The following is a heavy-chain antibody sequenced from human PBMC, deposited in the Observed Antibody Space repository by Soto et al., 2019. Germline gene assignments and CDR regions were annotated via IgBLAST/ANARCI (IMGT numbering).Heavy chain of an antibody. CDR2: MNPDSGDT. Sequence: EASVKVSCKASGYTFTSHDMNWVRQATGQGLEWMGWMNPDSGDTAYAQKFQGRVTMTRNTSISTAYMELRSLRSEDTAVYYCARFDLRGYYYYYMDVWGKGTTVTVSS. J-gene: IGHJ6*03. CDR1: GYTFTSHD. V-gene: IGHV1-8*01. CDR3: ARFDLRGYYYYYMDV. D-gene: IGHD3-9*01.